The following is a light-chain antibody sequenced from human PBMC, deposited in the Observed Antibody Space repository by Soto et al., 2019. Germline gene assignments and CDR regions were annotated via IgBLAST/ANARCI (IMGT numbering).Light chain of an antibody. CDR3: SSYTSSSTPYV. CDR1: SSDFGGYNF. J-gene: IGLJ1*01. Sequence: QSVLTQPASVSGSPGQSITISCTGTSSDFGGYNFVSWYQQHPGKGPKLMIYDVSNRPSGVSNRFSGSKSGSTASLTISGLQAEDEADYYCSSYTSSSTPYVFGSGTKVTVL. CDR2: DVS. V-gene: IGLV2-14*03.